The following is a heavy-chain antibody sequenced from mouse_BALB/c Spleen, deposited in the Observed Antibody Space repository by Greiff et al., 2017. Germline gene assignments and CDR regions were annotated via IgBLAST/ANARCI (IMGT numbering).Heavy chain of an antibody. J-gene: IGHJ2*01. Sequence: EVQLVESGPGLVKPSQSLSLTCSVTGYSITSGYYWNWIRQFPGNKLEWMGYISYDGSNNYNPSLKNRISITRDTSKNQFFLKLNSVTTEDTATYYCASEEKNFDYWGQGTTLTVSS. CDR1: GYSITSGYY. CDR2: ISYDGSN. V-gene: IGHV3-6*02. CDR3: ASEEKNFDY.